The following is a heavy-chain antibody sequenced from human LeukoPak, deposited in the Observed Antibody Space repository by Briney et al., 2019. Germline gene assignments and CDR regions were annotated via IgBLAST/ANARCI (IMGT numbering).Heavy chain of an antibody. V-gene: IGHV3-9*01. D-gene: IGHD3-10*01. CDR3: ARDTRGESDY. CDR1: GFTFDDYA. Sequence: GRSLRLSCAASGFTFDDYAMHWVRQAPGKGLEWVSGISWNSGSIGYADSVKGRFTISRDNAKNSLYLQMNSLRAEGTAVYYCARDTRGESDYWGQGTLVTVSS. J-gene: IGHJ4*02. CDR2: ISWNSGSI.